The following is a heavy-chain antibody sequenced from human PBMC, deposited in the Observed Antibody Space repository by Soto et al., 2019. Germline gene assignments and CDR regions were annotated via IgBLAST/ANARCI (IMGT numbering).Heavy chain of an antibody. D-gene: IGHD2-15*01. CDR3: ARSHCSGGSCSLSY. V-gene: IGHV3-13*04. J-gene: IGHJ4*02. CDR2: IGTAGDT. CDR1: GFTFSSYD. Sequence: EVQLVESGGGLVQPGGSLRLSCTASGFTFSSYDMHWVRQAPGKGLEWVSGIGTAGDTYYPGSVKGRFTISRENAKNSLYLQMNSLRAGDTAVYYCARSHCSGGSCSLSYWGQGTLVTVSS.